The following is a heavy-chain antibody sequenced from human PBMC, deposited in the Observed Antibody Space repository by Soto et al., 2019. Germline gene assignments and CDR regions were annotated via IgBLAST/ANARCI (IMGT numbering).Heavy chain of an antibody. CDR3: ARWYYDFWSGYYPAYYYYYMDV. CDR1: GYTFTSYD. Sequence: ASVKVSCKASGYTFTSYDINWVRQATGQGLEWMGWMNPNSGNTGYAQKFQGRVTMTRNTSISTAYMELSSLRSEDTAVYYCARWYYDFWSGYYPAYYYYYMDVWGKGTTVTVS. CDR2: MNPNSGNT. J-gene: IGHJ6*03. D-gene: IGHD3-3*01. V-gene: IGHV1-8*01.